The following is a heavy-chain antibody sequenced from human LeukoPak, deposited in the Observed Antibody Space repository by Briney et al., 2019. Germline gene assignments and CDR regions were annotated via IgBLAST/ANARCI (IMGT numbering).Heavy chain of an antibody. CDR1: GYTFTGYY. CDR3: ARDRGYSGYGLDAFDI. Sequence: GASVKVSCKASGYTFTGYYMHWVRQAPGQGVEWMGWINPNSGGTNYAQKFQGWVTMTRDTSISTAYMELSRLRSDDTAVYYCARDRGYSGYGLDAFDIWGQGTMVTVSS. CDR2: INPNSGGT. J-gene: IGHJ3*02. V-gene: IGHV1-2*04. D-gene: IGHD5-12*01.